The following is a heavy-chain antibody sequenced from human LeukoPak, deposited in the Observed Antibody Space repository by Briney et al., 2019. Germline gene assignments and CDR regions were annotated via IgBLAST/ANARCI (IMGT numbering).Heavy chain of an antibody. CDR3: ARFYGGNYFDY. V-gene: IGHV3-48*04. D-gene: IGHD4/OR15-4a*01. CDR1: GFTFSTYS. CDR2: ISSSSSTI. J-gene: IGHJ4*02. Sequence: PGGSLRLSCVASGFTFSTYSMNWVRQAPGKGLEWVSYISSSSSTIYYADSVKGRFTISRDNAKNSLYLQTNSLRAEDTAVYYCARFYGGNYFDYWGQGTLVTVSS.